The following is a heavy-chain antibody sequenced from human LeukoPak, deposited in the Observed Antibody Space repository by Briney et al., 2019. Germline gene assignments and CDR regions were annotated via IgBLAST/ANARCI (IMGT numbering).Heavy chain of an antibody. CDR1: GYTFTSYD. CDR2: MNPNSGNT. CDR3: ARAFGGGRLNWFDP. J-gene: IGHJ5*02. Sequence: ASVKVSCKASGYTFTSYDINWERQATGQGLEWMGWMNPNSGNTGYAQKFQGRVTMTRNTSISTAYMELSSLRSEDTAVYYCARAFGGGRLNWFDPWGQGTLVTVSS. V-gene: IGHV1-8*01. D-gene: IGHD3-16*01.